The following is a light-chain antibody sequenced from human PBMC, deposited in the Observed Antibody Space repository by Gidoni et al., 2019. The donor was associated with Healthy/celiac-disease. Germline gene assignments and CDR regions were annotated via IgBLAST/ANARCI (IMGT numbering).Light chain of an antibody. CDR2: GAS. CDR3: QQYNNWPRT. CDR1: QSGSSN. Sequence: EIVMTRPPATRSLSPGERATLTCRASQSGSSNLAWYQQKPGQAPRLLIYGASTRATGIPARFSGSGSGTEFTLTISSLQSEDFAVYYCQQYNNWPRTFGQGTKVEIK. J-gene: IGKJ1*01. V-gene: IGKV3-15*01.